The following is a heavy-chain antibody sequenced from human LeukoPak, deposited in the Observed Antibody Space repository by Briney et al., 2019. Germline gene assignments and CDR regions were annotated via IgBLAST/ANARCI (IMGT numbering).Heavy chain of an antibody. CDR3: GRDWDWHVQF. D-gene: IGHD1-26*01. CDR1: GYTFSRYG. V-gene: IGHV1-18*01. J-gene: IGHJ4*02. Sequence: ASVKVSCKTSGYTFSRYGFSWVRQAPGQGLEWIGWIGVFNGNRNYAKSVQGRITLTADTSTNTAYMELRSLTSDDTAVYFCGRDWDWHVQFWGQGTLITVSS. CDR2: IGVFNGNR.